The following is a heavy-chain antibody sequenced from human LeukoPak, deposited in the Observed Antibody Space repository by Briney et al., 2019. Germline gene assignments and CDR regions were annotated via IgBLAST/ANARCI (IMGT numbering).Heavy chain of an antibody. CDR3: GRDWDWHVQF. D-gene: IGHD1-26*01. CDR1: GYTFSRYG. V-gene: IGHV1-18*01. J-gene: IGHJ4*02. Sequence: ASVKVSCKTSGYTFSRYGFSWVRQAPGQGLEWIGWIGVFNGNRNYAKSVQGRITLTADTSTNTAYMELRSLTSDDTAVYFCGRDWDWHVQFWGQGTLITVSS. CDR2: IGVFNGNR.